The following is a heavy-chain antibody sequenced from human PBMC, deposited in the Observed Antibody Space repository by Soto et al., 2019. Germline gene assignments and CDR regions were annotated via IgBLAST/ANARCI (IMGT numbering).Heavy chain of an antibody. CDR2: IIAIFGTA. D-gene: IGHD6-19*01. V-gene: IGHV1-69*01. J-gene: IGHJ6*02. CDR3: AIDPIAVAGTIYDYYGMDV. Sequence: QVQLVQSGAEVKKPGSSVKVSCKASGGTFSSYAIRWVRQAPGQGLEWMGGIIAIFGTAHSAQQFQGRVTITADESTSTAYMELSSLRSEDTAVYYCAIDPIAVAGTIYDYYGMDVWGQGTKVTVSS. CDR1: GGTFSSYA.